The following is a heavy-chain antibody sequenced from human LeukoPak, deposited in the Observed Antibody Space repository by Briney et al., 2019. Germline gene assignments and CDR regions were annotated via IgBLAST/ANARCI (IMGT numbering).Heavy chain of an antibody. CDR2: IYYSGST. CDR1: GGSISSYY. D-gene: IGHD6-19*01. CDR3: ARDRQWLNAFDI. Sequence: SETLSLTCTVSGGSISSYYWSWIRQPPGKGLEWIGYIYYSGSTNYNPSLKSRVTISVDTSKNQFSLKLSSVTAADTAVYYWARDRQWLNAFDIWGQGTMVTVSS. J-gene: IGHJ3*02. V-gene: IGHV4-59*01.